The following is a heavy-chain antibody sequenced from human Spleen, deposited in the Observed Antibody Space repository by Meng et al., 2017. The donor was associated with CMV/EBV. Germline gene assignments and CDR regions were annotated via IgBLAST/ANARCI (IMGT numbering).Heavy chain of an antibody. Sequence: QGTLQGPGPGLVTPSETLSLPCPVSGCSISSYYASWIRQPAGKGLESIGRIYTSGSTNYNPSLKSRFTMSVDTSKNQFSLKLSSVTAADTAVYYCAREMEGGGTYDYWGQGTLVTVSS. J-gene: IGHJ4*02. CDR1: GCSISSYY. V-gene: IGHV4-4*07. CDR3: AREMEGGGTYDY. D-gene: IGHD3-16*01. CDR2: IYTSGST.